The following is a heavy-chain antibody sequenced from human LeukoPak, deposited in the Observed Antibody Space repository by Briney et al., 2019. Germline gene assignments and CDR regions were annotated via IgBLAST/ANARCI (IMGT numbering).Heavy chain of an antibody. Sequence: PSETLSLTCAVSGASISSSIHYWGWVRQPPGKGLEWIGSVYYSGGTYYNPSLESRLTISVDTSNNRFSLKLSSVTAADTAVYYCASLARIAAPARTYWGQGTLVTVSS. J-gene: IGHJ4*02. D-gene: IGHD6-6*01. V-gene: IGHV4-39*02. CDR1: GASISSSIHY. CDR3: ASLARIAAPARTY. CDR2: VYYSGGT.